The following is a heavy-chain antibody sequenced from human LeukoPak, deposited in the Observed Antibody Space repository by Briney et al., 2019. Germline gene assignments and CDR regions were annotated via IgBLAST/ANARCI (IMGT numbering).Heavy chain of an antibody. CDR2: ISGGGDMT. Sequence: PGRSLRLSCAASGFTFDDYAMHWVRQGPGEGLEWVSAISGGGDMTHYTDSVKGRFTISRDNSRNVLYLQMNSLRADDAAIYYCARGYCTSTNCNNWFDPWGQGALVTVSS. CDR3: ARGYCTSTNCNNWFDP. D-gene: IGHD2-2*01. V-gene: IGHV3-23*01. CDR1: GFTFDDYA. J-gene: IGHJ5*02.